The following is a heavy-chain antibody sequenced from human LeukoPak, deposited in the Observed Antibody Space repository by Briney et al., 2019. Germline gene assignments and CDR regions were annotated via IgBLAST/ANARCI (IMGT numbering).Heavy chain of an antibody. CDR3: ARLGSSGWFRSKNWFDP. J-gene: IGHJ5*02. CDR2: INHSGST. V-gene: IGHV4-34*01. Sequence: SETLSLTCAVYGGSFSGYYWSWIRQPPGKGLEWIGEINHSGSTNYNPSLKSRVTILVDTSKNQFSLKLSSVTAADTAVYYRARLGSSGWFRSKNWFDPWGQGTLVTVSS. CDR1: GGSFSGYY. D-gene: IGHD6-19*01.